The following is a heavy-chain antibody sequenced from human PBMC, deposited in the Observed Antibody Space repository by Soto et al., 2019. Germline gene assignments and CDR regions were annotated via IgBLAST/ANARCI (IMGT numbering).Heavy chain of an antibody. CDR2: ISSSSSYI. V-gene: IGHV3-21*01. CDR3: ARDGGYCSSTSCYNYYYYGMDV. D-gene: IGHD2-2*02. Sequence: GGSLRLSCAASGFTFSSYSMNWVRQAPGKGLEWVSSISSSSSYIYYADSVKGRFTISRDNAKNSLYLQMNSLRAEDTAVYYCARDGGYCSSTSCYNYYYYGMDVWGQGTAVTVSS. CDR1: GFTFSSYS. J-gene: IGHJ6*02.